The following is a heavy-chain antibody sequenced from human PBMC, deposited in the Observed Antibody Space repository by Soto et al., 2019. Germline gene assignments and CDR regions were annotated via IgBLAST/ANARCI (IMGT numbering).Heavy chain of an antibody. CDR1: GFTFSSYA. V-gene: IGHV3-23*01. J-gene: IGHJ4*02. CDR3: AKDPLMDYDFWSGYSLY. CDR2: ISGSGGST. Sequence: PGGSLRLSCAASGFTFSSYAMSWVRQAPGKGLEWVSAISGSGGSTYYADSVKGRFTISRDNSKNTLYLQMNSLRAEDTAVYYCAKDPLMDYDFWSGYSLYWGQGTLVTVSS. D-gene: IGHD3-3*01.